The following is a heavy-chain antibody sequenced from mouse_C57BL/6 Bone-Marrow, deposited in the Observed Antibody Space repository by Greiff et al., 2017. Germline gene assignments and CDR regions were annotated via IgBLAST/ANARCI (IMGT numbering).Heavy chain of an antibody. J-gene: IGHJ3*01. CDR1: GYTFTSYG. CDR2: IYPRSGNT. CDR3: ARRSSSYVEFAY. Sequence: VQLQQSGAELARPGASVKLSCKASGYTFTSYGISWVKQRTGQGLEGIGEIYPRSGNTYSNEKFKGKATLTADKSSSTAYMELRSLTSEDSAVYFCARRSSSYVEFAYWGQGTLVTVSA. V-gene: IGHV1-81*01. D-gene: IGHD1-1*01.